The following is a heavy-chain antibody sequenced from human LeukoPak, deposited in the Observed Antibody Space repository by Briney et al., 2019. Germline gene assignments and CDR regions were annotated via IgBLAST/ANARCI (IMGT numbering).Heavy chain of an antibody. CDR1: GYTFSTYG. CDR2: INTNNGNT. Sequence: ASVTVSCKASGYTFSTYGINWVRQAPGQGLEWMGWINTNNGNTNYAQKFQGRVTMTRDTSTSTAYLELRSLGSDDTAVYYCARKGCFDNCYLFDYWGQETLVTASS. V-gene: IGHV1-18*01. J-gene: IGHJ4*02. D-gene: IGHD1-20*01. CDR3: ARKGCFDNCYLFDY.